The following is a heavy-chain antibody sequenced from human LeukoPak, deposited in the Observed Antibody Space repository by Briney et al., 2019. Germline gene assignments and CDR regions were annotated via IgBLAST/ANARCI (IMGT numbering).Heavy chain of an antibody. Sequence: PGGSLRLSCAASGFTFSSYAMNWVRQAPGKGLEWVSTISPTGDSTYYADSVKGRFTISRDNSKSTLYLQMNSPRAEDTAVYYCARVAYYDSSAHWYFDLWGRGTLVTVSS. D-gene: IGHD3-22*01. J-gene: IGHJ2*01. CDR1: GFTFSSYA. CDR3: ARVAYYDSSAHWYFDL. CDR2: ISPTGDST. V-gene: IGHV3-23*01.